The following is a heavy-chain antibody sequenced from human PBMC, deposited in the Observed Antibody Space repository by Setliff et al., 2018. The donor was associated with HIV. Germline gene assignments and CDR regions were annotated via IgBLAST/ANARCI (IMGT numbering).Heavy chain of an antibody. D-gene: IGHD5-18*01. J-gene: IGHJ2*01. Sequence: GSLRLSCAASGFTFSSYWMYWVRQAPGKGLVWVSRINSDGSSTSYADSVKGRFTISRDNAKNTLFLQMNSLRAEDTAVYYCARDVKGYIYGSTYWYFDLWGRGTLVTVSS. CDR1: GFTFSSYW. V-gene: IGHV3-74*01. CDR3: ARDVKGYIYGSTYWYFDL. CDR2: INSDGSST.